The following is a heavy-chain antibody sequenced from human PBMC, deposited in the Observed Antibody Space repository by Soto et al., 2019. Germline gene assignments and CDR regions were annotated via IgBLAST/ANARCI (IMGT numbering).Heavy chain of an antibody. D-gene: IGHD6-6*01. V-gene: IGHV1-3*01. J-gene: IGHJ4*02. CDR3: ARGMAARLPY. CDR2: INSCNGNT. Sequence: ASGKVSCTASGYTLSSYGIHWLRQAPVQRLEWMGWINSCNGNTKYSQKFQVRVTITRDTSASTAYMELSSLRSEDTAVYYCARGMAARLPYWGQGTLVTVSS. CDR1: GYTLSSYG.